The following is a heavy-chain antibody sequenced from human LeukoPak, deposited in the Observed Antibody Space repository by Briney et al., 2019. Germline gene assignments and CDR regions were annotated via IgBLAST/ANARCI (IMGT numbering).Heavy chain of an antibody. CDR3: ARRPRGLWFGEFDP. D-gene: IGHD3-10*01. CDR2: ISAYNGNT. CDR1: GYTFTSYG. V-gene: IGHV1-18*01. J-gene: IGHJ5*02. Sequence: GASVKVSCKASGYTFTSYGISWVRQAPGQGLEWMGWISAYNGNTNYAQKLQGRVTMTTDTSTSTAYMELRSLRSDDTAVYYCARRPRGLWFGEFDPWGQGTLVTVSS.